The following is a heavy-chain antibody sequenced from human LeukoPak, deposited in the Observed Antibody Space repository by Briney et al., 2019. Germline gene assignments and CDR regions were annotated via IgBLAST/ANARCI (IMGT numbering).Heavy chain of an antibody. Sequence: GGSLRLSCAASGFTFSSYAMSWVRQAPGKGLEWVSAISGSGSSTYYADSVKGRFTIARDNSKNTLYLQMNSLRAEDTAVYYCAKYRVGATSWAFDIWGQGTMVTVSS. V-gene: IGHV3-23*01. CDR1: GFTFSSYA. D-gene: IGHD1-26*01. CDR2: ISGSGSST. J-gene: IGHJ3*02. CDR3: AKYRVGATSWAFDI.